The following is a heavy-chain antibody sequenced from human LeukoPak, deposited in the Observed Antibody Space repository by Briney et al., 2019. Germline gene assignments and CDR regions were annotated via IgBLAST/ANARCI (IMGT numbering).Heavy chain of an antibody. Sequence: PGGSLRLSCAASGFTFSSYAMHWVRQAPGKGLEWVAVISYDGSNKYYADSVKGRFTISRDNSKNTLYLQMNSLRAEDTAVYYCARDYDSGSYIDYWGQGTLVTVSS. V-gene: IGHV3-30-3*01. CDR1: GFTFSSYA. CDR2: ISYDGSNK. CDR3: ARDYDSGSYIDY. J-gene: IGHJ4*02. D-gene: IGHD1-26*01.